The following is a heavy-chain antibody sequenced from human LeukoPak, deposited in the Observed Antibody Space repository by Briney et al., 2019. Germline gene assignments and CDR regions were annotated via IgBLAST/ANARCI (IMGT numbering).Heavy chain of an antibody. CDR3: ARGRTSGGVTTEIDY. J-gene: IGHJ4*02. CDR1: GFTFSSYG. D-gene: IGHD4-11*01. V-gene: IGHV3-23*01. Sequence: PGGSLRLSCAASGFTFSSYGMSWVRQAPGKGLEWVSAISGSGGSTYYADSVKGRFTISRDNSKNTLYLQMNSLRADDTAVYYCARGRTSGGVTTEIDYWGQGTLVTVSS. CDR2: ISGSGGST.